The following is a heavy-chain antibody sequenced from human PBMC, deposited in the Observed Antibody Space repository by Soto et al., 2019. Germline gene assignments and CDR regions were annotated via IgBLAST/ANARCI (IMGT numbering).Heavy chain of an antibody. CDR2: ISDSGNT. CDR3: ARLSYDFWICFYRPGFDF. V-gene: IGHV4-39*01. J-gene: IGHJ4*02. Sequence: EALSAFSDVSGASCSSSVYFWAWVRQPPGEGLEWIASISDSGNTYYNPSLKSRVALSVDASKKQFSLRLRAVTDADRAVYYCARLSYDFWICFYRPGFDFWGQGLLVTVSS. D-gene: IGHD3-3*01. CDR1: GASCSSSVYF.